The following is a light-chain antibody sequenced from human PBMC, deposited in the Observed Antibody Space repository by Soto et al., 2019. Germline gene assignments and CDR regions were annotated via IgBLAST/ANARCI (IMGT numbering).Light chain of an antibody. V-gene: IGLV7-46*01. J-gene: IGLJ3*02. Sequence: QAVVTQEPSLTVSPGGTVTLTCGSSTGAVTSGHYPYWFQQKPGQAPRTLIYDTRNKYSWTPARFSGSLLGGKAALTLSGAQPEDEAEYYCFLSYGGTRNWVFGGGTKLTVL. CDR2: DTR. CDR1: TGAVTSGHY. CDR3: FLSYGGTRNWV.